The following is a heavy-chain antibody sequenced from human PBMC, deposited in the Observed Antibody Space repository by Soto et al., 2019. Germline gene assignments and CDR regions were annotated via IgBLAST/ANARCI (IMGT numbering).Heavy chain of an antibody. Sequence: GGSLRLSCAASGFNVGAFAVNWVRQAPGKGLEWVSGISVSDAFIYYADSVRGRFSISRDASENILYLQMNSLRVDDTALYYCTRETVAGITGLDYWGPGILVTVSS. CDR3: TRETVAGITGLDY. CDR2: ISVSDAFI. V-gene: IGHV3-23*01. J-gene: IGHJ4*02. D-gene: IGHD1-20*01. CDR1: GFNVGAFA.